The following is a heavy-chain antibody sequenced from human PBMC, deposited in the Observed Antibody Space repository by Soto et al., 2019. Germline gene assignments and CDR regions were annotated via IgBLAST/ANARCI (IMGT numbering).Heavy chain of an antibody. J-gene: IGHJ4*02. Sequence: ASVKVSCKVSGYTLTKLSMHWVRQAPGKGLEWMGGFDPEDGETIYAQKFQGRVTMTEDTSTDTAYMELSSLRSEDTAVYYCATGFTRLGVVAALVDLDYWGQGTLVTVSS. CDR1: GYTLTKLS. CDR3: ATGFTRLGVVAALVDLDY. V-gene: IGHV1-24*01. CDR2: FDPEDGET. D-gene: IGHD2-15*01.